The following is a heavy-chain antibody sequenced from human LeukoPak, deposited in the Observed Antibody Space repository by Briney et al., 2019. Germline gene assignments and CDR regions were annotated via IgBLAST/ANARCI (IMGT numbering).Heavy chain of an antibody. D-gene: IGHD6-13*01. V-gene: IGHV1-2*02. CDR1: GYTFTGYY. J-gene: IGHJ6*03. CDR3: AKVRGIAAAGPYYYYYMDV. Sequence: ASVKVSCKASGYTFTGYYMHWVRQAPGQGLEWIGWINPNSGGTNYAQKFQGRVTMTRDTSISTAYMELSRLRSDDTAVYYCAKVRGIAAAGPYYYYYMDVWGKGTTVTVSS. CDR2: INPNSGGT.